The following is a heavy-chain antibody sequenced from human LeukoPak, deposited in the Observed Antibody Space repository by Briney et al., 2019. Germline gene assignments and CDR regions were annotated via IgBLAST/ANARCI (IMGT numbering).Heavy chain of an antibody. D-gene: IGHD2-15*01. CDR1: GYTFASYG. CDR3: ARAPFQPYCSGGNCYFDY. V-gene: IGHV1-18*01. Sequence: AASVKVSCKTSGYTFASYGINWVRQAPGQGLEWMGWISAANGNTNYAQKLQGRVTMTTDTSTSTAYMELRTLRSDDTAVYYCARAPFQPYCSGGNCYFDYWGQGTLVTVS. J-gene: IGHJ4*02. CDR2: ISAANGNT.